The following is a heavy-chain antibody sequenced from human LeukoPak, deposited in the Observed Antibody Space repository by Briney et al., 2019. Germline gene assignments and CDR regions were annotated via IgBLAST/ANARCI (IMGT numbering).Heavy chain of an antibody. CDR3: ARDRSYVGFDY. CDR2: ISTSSNK. V-gene: IGHV3-69-1*01. CDR1: GFTFTDYT. D-gene: IGHD4-23*01. J-gene: IGHJ4*02. Sequence: GGSLRLSCAAPGFTFTDYTINWVRQAPGKGLEWVSSISTSSNKYNADSVKGRSTAPKDNAKTSVYLQTNSLKAETTAVYSGARDRSYVGFDYWGEGTLVTVSS.